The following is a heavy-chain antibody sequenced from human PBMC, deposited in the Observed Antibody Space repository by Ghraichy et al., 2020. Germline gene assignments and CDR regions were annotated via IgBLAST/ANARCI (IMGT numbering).Heavy chain of an antibody. J-gene: IGHJ4*02. D-gene: IGHD6-13*01. Sequence: SETLSLTCAVSGGSISSGGYSWSWIRQPPGKGLEWIGYIYYSGSTYYNPSLKSRVTISVDTSKNQFSLKLSSVTAADTAVYYCARGWIAAADSPFDYWGQGTLVTVSS. CDR3: ARGWIAAADSPFDY. CDR2: IYYSGST. V-gene: IGHV4-30-4*07. CDR1: GGSISSGGYS.